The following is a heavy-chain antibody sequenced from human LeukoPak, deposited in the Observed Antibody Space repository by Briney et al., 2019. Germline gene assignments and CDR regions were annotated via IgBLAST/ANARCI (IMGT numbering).Heavy chain of an antibody. CDR1: GFTFSSYA. D-gene: IGHD3-10*01. Sequence: PGGSLRLSCAASGFTFSSYAMSWVRQAPGKGLEWVSAISGSGGSTYYVDSVKGRFTISRDNSKNTLYLQMNSLRAEDTAVYYCAKALYYGSGSYSPGWFDPWGQGTLVTVSS. CDR3: AKALYYGSGSYSPGWFDP. CDR2: ISGSGGST. V-gene: IGHV3-23*01. J-gene: IGHJ5*02.